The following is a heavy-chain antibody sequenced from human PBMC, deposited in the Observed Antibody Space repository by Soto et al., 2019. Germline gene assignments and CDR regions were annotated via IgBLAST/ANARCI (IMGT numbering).Heavy chain of an antibody. CDR1: GGSISSGGYY. CDR3: ARDSRYSSSSGQAGYYGMDV. CDR2: IYYSGST. V-gene: IGHV4-31*03. Sequence: LSLTCTVSGGSISSGGYYWSWIRQHPGKGLEWIGYIYYSGSTYYNPSLKSRVTISVATSKNQFSLKLSSVTAADTAVYYCARDSRYSSSSGQAGYYGMDVWGQGTTVTVSS. D-gene: IGHD6-6*01. J-gene: IGHJ6*02.